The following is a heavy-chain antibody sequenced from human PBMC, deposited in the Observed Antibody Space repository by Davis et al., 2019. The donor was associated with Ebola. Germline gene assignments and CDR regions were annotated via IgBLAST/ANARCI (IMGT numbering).Heavy chain of an antibody. CDR3: ARGPYYDFWSEDWFDP. CDR2: INHSGST. J-gene: IGHJ5*02. CDR1: GGSFSGYY. D-gene: IGHD3-3*01. Sequence: GSLRLSCAVYGGSFSGYYWSWIRQPPGKGLEWIGEINHSGSTNYNPSLKSRVTISVDTSKNQFSLKLSSVTAADTAVYYCARGPYYDFWSEDWFDPWGQGTLVTVSS. V-gene: IGHV4-34*01.